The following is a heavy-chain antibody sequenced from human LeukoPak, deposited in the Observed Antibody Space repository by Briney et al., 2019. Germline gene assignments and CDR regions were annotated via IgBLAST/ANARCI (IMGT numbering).Heavy chain of an antibody. CDR3: ARIYRSHRYYYFDY. CDR2: IIPIFGTA. Sequence: ASVKVSCKASGYTFTSYAISWVRQAPGQGLEWMGGIIPIFGTANYAQKFQGRVTITADESTSTAYMELSSLRSEDTALYYCARIYRSHRYYYFDYWGQGTLVTVSS. V-gene: IGHV1-69*13. CDR1: GYTFTSYA. J-gene: IGHJ4*02. D-gene: IGHD5-12*01.